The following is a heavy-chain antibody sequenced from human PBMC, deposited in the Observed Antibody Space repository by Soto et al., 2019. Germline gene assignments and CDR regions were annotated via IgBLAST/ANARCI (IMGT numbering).Heavy chain of an antibody. V-gene: IGHV1-2*04. CDR2: INPNSGGT. CDR3: ARGRSSSSLKADYYYYYFGMDV. D-gene: IGHD6-13*01. J-gene: IGHJ6*01. CDR1: GYTFTCYY. Sequence: SSVKASCKASGYTFTCYYIHWVRQAPGRGLEWMGWINPNSGGTNYAQKFQGWVTMTRDTSISTAYMELSRLRSDDTAVYYCARGRSSSSLKADYYYYYFGMDVWGQGTTVTV.